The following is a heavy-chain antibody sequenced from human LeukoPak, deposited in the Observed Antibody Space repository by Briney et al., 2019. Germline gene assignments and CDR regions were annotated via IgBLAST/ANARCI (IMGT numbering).Heavy chain of an antibody. D-gene: IGHD2-2*01. CDR1: GFTVSSNY. CDR3: ARGYCSSTSCSSGYYYGMDV. CDR2: IYSGGST. V-gene: IGHV3-66*01. Sequence: GGSLSLSCAASGFTVSSNYMSWVRQAPGKGLEWVSVIYSGGSTYYADSVKGRFTISRDNSKNTLYLQMNSLRAEDTAVYYCARGYCSSTSCSSGYYYGMDVWGQGTTVTVSS. J-gene: IGHJ6*02.